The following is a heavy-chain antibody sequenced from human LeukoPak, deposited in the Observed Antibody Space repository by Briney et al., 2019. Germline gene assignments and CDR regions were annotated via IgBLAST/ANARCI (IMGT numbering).Heavy chain of an antibody. Sequence: PGGSLRLSCAASGFTFSDYYMTWIRQAPGRGLEWVSYISGVYDNIYYGDSVKGRFTISRDNAKNSVYLQMSSLRADDTAAYYCARGGAHGMDVWGQGTTVTVSS. CDR3: ARGGAHGMDV. CDR2: ISGVYDNI. V-gene: IGHV3-11*01. CDR1: GFTFSDYY. J-gene: IGHJ6*02. D-gene: IGHD1-26*01.